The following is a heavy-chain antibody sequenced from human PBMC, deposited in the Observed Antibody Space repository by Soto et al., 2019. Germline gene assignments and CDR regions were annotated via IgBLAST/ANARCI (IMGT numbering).Heavy chain of an antibody. D-gene: IGHD4-17*01. CDR2: IYYSGST. J-gene: IGHJ6*02. Sequence: ASETLSLTCTVSGFSISSYYWSWIRQPPGKGLEWIGYIYYSGSTNYNPSLKSRVTISVDTSKNQLSLKLSSVTAADTAVYYCARDLHPSVRGGYGMDVWGQGTTVTVSS. CDR1: GFSISSYY. CDR3: ARDLHPSVRGGYGMDV. V-gene: IGHV4-59*01.